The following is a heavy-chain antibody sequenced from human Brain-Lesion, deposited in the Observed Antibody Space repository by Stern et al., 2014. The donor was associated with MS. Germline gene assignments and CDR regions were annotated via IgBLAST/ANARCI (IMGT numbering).Heavy chain of an antibody. Sequence: VHLVESGPGLVKPSGTLSLTCAVSGGSISSSNWWSWVRQSPGKGLEWIGESDHSGSTIYNPSLKSRVTVSVDKSKNRFSLNLRPVTAADTAVYFCARFPASRPHAFDSWGQGTLVTVSS. J-gene: IGHJ4*02. D-gene: IGHD6-13*01. CDR2: SDHSGST. CDR3: ARFPASRPHAFDS. CDR1: GGSISSSNW. V-gene: IGHV4-4*02.